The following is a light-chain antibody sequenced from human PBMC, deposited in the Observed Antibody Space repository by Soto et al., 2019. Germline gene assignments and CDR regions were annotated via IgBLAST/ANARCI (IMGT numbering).Light chain of an antibody. V-gene: IGLV1-44*01. CDR3: AAWDDSLNGFDV. Sequence: QSVLTQPPSASGTPGQRVTISCSGSRSNIGSNTVNWYQQLPGSAPKLLLYSNNQRPSGVPDRFSGSKSGTSASLAISGLQSEDEADYYCAAWDDSLNGFDVFGTGTKLTVL. CDR2: SNN. CDR1: RSNIGSNT. J-gene: IGLJ1*01.